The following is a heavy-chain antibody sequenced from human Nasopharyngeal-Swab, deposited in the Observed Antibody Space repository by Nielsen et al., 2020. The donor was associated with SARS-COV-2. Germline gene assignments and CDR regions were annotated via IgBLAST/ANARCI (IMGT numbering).Heavy chain of an antibody. CDR3: ARAGDSSGWYFWFDP. Sequence: GKSLKISCAASGFTFSSYAMHWVRQAPGKGLEWVAVISYDGSNKYYADSVKGRFTISRDNSKNTLYLQMNSLRAEDTAVYYCARAGDSSGWYFWFDPWGQGTLVTVSS. V-gene: IGHV3-30-3*01. J-gene: IGHJ5*02. D-gene: IGHD6-19*01. CDR1: GFTFSSYA. CDR2: ISYDGSNK.